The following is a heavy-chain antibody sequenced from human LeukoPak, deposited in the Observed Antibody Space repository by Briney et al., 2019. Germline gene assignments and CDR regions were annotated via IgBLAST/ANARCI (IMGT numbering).Heavy chain of an antibody. CDR2: IWYDGSNK. Sequence: GRSLRLSCAASGFTFNNYGMRWVRQAPGKGLEWMALIWYDGSNKYYADSVKGRFTISRDNSKNTLYLQMNSLRAEDTAVYYCSREYFDWSRNYYYGMDVWGQGTTVTVSS. CDR3: SREYFDWSRNYYYGMDV. V-gene: IGHV3-33*01. D-gene: IGHD3-9*01. CDR1: GFTFNNYG. J-gene: IGHJ6*02.